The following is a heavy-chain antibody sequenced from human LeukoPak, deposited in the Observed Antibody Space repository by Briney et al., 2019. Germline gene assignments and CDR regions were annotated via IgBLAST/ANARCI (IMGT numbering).Heavy chain of an antibody. J-gene: IGHJ4*02. V-gene: IGHV5-51*01. CDR2: IYPDDSDT. CDR3: ARQESGITTPANRYFDR. Sequence: GESPKISCKGSGYNFANDWIGWVRQMPGKGLEWMGIIYPDDSDTIYSPSFQGQVIISADKSISTAYLQWSSLKASDSAIYYCARQESGITTPANRYFDRWGQGTLVTVSS. CDR1: GYNFANDW. D-gene: IGHD2-15*01.